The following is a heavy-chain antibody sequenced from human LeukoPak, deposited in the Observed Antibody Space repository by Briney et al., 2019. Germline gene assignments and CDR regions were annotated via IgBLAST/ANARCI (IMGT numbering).Heavy chain of an antibody. CDR1: GGTFSSYA. Sequence: SVKVSCKASGGTFSSYAISWVRQAPGQGLEWMGRIIPVFGTANYAQKFQGRVTITTDESTSTAYMELSSLRSEDTAVYYCAIEMLDDYVWGSYRLNWFDPWGQGTLVTVSS. V-gene: IGHV1-69*05. J-gene: IGHJ5*02. CDR3: AIEMLDDYVWGSYRLNWFDP. CDR2: IIPVFGTA. D-gene: IGHD3-16*02.